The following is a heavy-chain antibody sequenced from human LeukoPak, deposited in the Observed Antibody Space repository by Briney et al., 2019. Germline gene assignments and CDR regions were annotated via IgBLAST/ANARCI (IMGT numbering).Heavy chain of an antibody. Sequence: GGSLRLSCAASGFTFSSYAMSWVRQAPGNGLEWVSITSDNGGITYYADSVKGRFTISRDNSKNTLYLQMNSLRDEDTAVYYCARSYSSSAENWGQGTLVTVSS. CDR1: GFTFSSYA. CDR2: TSDNGGIT. D-gene: IGHD6-13*01. CDR3: ARSYSSSAEN. J-gene: IGHJ4*02. V-gene: IGHV3-23*01.